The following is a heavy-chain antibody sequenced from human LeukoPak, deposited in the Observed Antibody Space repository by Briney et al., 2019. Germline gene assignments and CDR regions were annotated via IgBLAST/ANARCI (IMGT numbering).Heavy chain of an antibody. CDR1: GGSISSGDYY. Sequence: PSQTLSLTCIVSGGSISSGDYYWSWIRQPPGKGLEWIGYIYYGGSTYYNPSLKSRVTISVDTSKNQFSLKLSSVTAADTAVYYCARNFQSREFDYWGQGTLITVSS. V-gene: IGHV4-30-4*08. CDR3: ARNFQSREFDY. CDR2: IYYGGST. J-gene: IGHJ4*02.